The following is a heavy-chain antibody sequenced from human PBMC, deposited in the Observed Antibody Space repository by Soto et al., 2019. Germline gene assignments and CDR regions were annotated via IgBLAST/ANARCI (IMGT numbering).Heavy chain of an antibody. J-gene: IGHJ4*02. V-gene: IGHV1-18*04. CDR2: ISASNGNR. CDR1: GYDFSSYG. CDR3: VRDPQRNDY. D-gene: IGHD2-2*01. Sequence: QVQLVQSGAEVKKPGASVKVSCKASGYDFSSYGISWVRQAPGQGLEWMGWISASNGNRDYAQQFQGRVTMTSDTSRTTAYMELRSLRSDDTVVYYCVRDPQRNDYWGQETLVNVSS.